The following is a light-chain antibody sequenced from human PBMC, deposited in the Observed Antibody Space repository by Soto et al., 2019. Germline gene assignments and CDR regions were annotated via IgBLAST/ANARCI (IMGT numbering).Light chain of an antibody. CDR1: QSISSW. J-gene: IGKJ4*01. V-gene: IGKV1-5*01. CDR2: DSS. CDR3: QQYYSYSGLT. Sequence: DILMTQSPSTLSASVGYRVTITCRASQSISSWLAWYQQKPGKAPKLLMYDSSNLESGVPSRFSGSGSGTEFTLTISSLQPDDFATYSSQQYYSYSGLTLGGGTKVEIK.